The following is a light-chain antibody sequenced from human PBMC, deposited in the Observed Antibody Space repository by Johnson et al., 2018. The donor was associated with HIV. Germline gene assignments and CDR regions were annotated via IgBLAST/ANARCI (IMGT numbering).Light chain of an antibody. V-gene: IGLV1-51*02. J-gene: IGLJ1*01. CDR3: GTWDSSLSYV. CDR1: RSNIGNNY. CDR2: ENN. Sequence: HSVLTQPPSVSAAPGQKVTISCSGSRSNIGNNYVSWYQQLPGTAPKLLIYENNKRPSGIPDRFSGSKSGTSATLGITGLQTGDEADYYCGTWDSSLSYVFGTGTKVTVL.